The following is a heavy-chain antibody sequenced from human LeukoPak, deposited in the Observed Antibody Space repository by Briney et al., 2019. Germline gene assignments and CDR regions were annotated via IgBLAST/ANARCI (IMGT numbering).Heavy chain of an antibody. CDR2: ISSSSSYI. J-gene: IGHJ4*02. CDR3: ARTELLWFGVVDY. D-gene: IGHD3-10*01. CDR1: GFTFSSYS. Sequence: GGSLRLSCAASGFTFSSYSMNWVRQALGKGLEWVSSISSSSSYIYYADSVKGRFTISRDNAKNSLYLQMNSLRAEDTAVYYCARTELLWFGVVDYWGQGTLVTVSS. V-gene: IGHV3-21*01.